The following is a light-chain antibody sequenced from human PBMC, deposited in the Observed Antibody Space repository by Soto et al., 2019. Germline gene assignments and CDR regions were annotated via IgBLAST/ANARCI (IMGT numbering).Light chain of an antibody. V-gene: IGKV3-15*01. CDR3: QQYNNWPPTYT. Sequence: EIAMTQSPATLSVSPGERATLSCRASQSVSKNLAWFQQKLGQAPRLLIYGASTRATGIPARFSGSGSGTEFTLTISSLQSEDFAVYYCQQYNNWPPTYTFGQGTKLEIK. CDR2: GAS. CDR1: QSVSKN. J-gene: IGKJ2*01.